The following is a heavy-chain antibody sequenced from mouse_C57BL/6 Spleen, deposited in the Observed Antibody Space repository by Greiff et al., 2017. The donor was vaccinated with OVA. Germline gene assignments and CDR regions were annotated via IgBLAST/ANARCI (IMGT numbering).Heavy chain of an antibody. J-gene: IGHJ4*01. CDR3: ARHEDLMGIRRDYYAMDY. CDR1: GYTFTEYT. CDR2: FYPGSGSI. V-gene: IGHV1-62-2*01. D-gene: IGHD2-12*01. Sequence: QVQLQQSGAELVKPGASVKLSCKASGYTFTEYTIHWVKQRSGQGLEWIGWFYPGSGSIKYNEKFKDKATLTADKSSSTVYMELSRLTSEDSAVYCCARHEDLMGIRRDYYAMDYWGQGTSVSVSS.